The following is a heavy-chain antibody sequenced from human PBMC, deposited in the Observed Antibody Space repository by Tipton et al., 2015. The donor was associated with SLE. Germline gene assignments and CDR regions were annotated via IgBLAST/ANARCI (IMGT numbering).Heavy chain of an antibody. J-gene: IGHJ4*02. CDR3: ARVKSIFGVVIIDY. D-gene: IGHD3-3*01. CDR2: IYYSGST. Sequence: GLVKPSETLSITCTVSGGPFSSHYWSWIRQPPGKGLEWIGYIYYSGSTIYNPALKSRVTISVDASKNQFSLKLSSVTAADTAVYYCARVKSIFGVVIIDYWGQGPLVTVSS. V-gene: IGHV4-59*08. CDR1: GGPFSSHY.